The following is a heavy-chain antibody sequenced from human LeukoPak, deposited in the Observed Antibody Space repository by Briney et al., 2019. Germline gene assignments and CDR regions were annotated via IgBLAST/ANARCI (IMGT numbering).Heavy chain of an antibody. CDR3: ARDRYCSSTSCYDRDYFDY. D-gene: IGHD2-2*01. Sequence: GGSLRLSCAASGFTFSSYEMNWVRRSPGKGLEWVSYISSSGSTIYYADSVKGRFTISRDNAKNSLYLQMNSLRAEDTAVYYCARDRYCSSTSCYDRDYFDYWGQGTLVTVSS. J-gene: IGHJ4*02. CDR1: GFTFSSYE. V-gene: IGHV3-48*03. CDR2: ISSSGSTI.